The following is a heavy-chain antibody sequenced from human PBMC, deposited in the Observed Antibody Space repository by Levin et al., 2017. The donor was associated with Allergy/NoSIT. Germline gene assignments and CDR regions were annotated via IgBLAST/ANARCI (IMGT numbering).Heavy chain of an antibody. CDR3: ARGLRYFDWLLPYYFDY. D-gene: IGHD3-9*01. CDR2: IYYSGST. J-gene: IGHJ4*02. CDR1: GGSISSYY. Sequence: PSETLSLTCTVSGGSISSYYWSWIRQPPGKGLEWIGYIYYSGSTNYNPSLKSRVTISVDTSKNQFSLKLSSVTAAATAVYYCARGLRYFDWLLPYYFDYRGQGTLVTVSS. V-gene: IGHV4-59*08.